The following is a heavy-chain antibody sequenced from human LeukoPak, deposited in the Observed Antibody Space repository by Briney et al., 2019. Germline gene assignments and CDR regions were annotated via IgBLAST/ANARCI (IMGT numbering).Heavy chain of an antibody. CDR3: ARHEAVPGSHFDY. CDR1: GGAINGYY. Sequence: SETLSLTCTVSGGAINGYYWSWIRQPPGKGLEWIGYIYFSGSTDYNPSLKSRVTIPLDTSKNQFSLKLSSVTAADTAVYYCARHEAVPGSHFDYWGQGTLVTVSS. D-gene: IGHD6-19*01. CDR2: IYFSGST. J-gene: IGHJ4*02. V-gene: IGHV4-59*08.